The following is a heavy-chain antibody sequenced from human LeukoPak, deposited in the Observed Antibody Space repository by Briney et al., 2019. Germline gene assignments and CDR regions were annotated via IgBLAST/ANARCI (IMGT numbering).Heavy chain of an antibody. CDR3: ARVCAKAATMVRGVIIGGYFDY. J-gene: IGHJ4*02. Sequence: ASVKVSCKASGGTFSSYAISWVRQAPGQGLEWMGRIIPILGIANYAQKFQGRVTITADKSTSTAYMELSSLRSEDTAVYYCARVCAKAATMVRGVIIGGYFDYWGQGTLVTVSS. CDR2: IIPILGIA. V-gene: IGHV1-69*04. D-gene: IGHD3-10*01. CDR1: GGTFSSYA.